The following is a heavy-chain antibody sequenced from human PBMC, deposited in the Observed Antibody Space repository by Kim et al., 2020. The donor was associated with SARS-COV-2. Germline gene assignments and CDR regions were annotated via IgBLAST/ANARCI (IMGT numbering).Heavy chain of an antibody. Sequence: GGSLRLSCAASGFTVSSNYMSWVRQAPGKGLEWVSFIYSGGSTYYADSVKGRFTISRDNSKNTLYLQMNSLRAEDTAVYYCARECTVVTPGRNYYYGMDVWGQGATVTVSS. CDR3: ARECTVVTPGRNYYYGMDV. D-gene: IGHD2-15*01. J-gene: IGHJ6*02. CDR2: IYSGGST. CDR1: GFTVSSNY. V-gene: IGHV3-66*01.